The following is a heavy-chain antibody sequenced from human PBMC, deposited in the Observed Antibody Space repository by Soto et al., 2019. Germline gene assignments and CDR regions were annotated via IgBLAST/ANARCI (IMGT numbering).Heavy chain of an antibody. Sequence: GGSLRLSCVASGFTFSSYTMTWVRQAPGKGLEWLSHITNTGGFTFYADSVKGRFTISRDNSKNTLFLQLSSLRAEDTAVYYCAKGSSSRDSYSDYWGQGTLVTVSS. J-gene: IGHJ4*02. V-gene: IGHV3-23*01. D-gene: IGHD3-3*01. CDR3: AKGSSSRDSYSDY. CDR2: ITNTGGFT. CDR1: GFTFSSYT.